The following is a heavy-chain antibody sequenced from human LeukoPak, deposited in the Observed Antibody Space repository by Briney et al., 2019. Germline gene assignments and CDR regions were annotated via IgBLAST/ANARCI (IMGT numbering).Heavy chain of an antibody. CDR3: ARVDGTGLEGGAFDI. CDR2: IYHSGST. Sequence: PSETLSLTCTVSGGSISSGGYYWSWIRQPPGKGLEWIGYIYHSGSTYYNPSPKSRVTISVDRSKNQFSLKLSSVTAADTAVYYCARVDGTGLEGGAFDIWGQGTMVTVSS. D-gene: IGHD1-1*01. J-gene: IGHJ3*02. CDR1: GGSISSGGYY. V-gene: IGHV4-30-2*01.